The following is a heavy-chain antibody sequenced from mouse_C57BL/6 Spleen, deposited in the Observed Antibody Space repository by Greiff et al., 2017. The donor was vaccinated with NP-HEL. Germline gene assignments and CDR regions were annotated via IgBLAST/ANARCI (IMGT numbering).Heavy chain of an antibody. CDR3: ARSRYRLYSNYGAMDY. CDR2: IRNKANGYTT. Sequence: EVKVVESGGGLVQPGGSLSLSCAASGFTFTYYYMSWVRQPPGKALEWLGFIRNKANGYTTEYSASVKGRFTISRDNSQSILYLQMNALRAEDSATYYCARSRYRLYSNYGAMDYWGQGTSVTVSS. J-gene: IGHJ4*01. CDR1: GFTFTYYY. D-gene: IGHD2-5*01. V-gene: IGHV7-3*01.